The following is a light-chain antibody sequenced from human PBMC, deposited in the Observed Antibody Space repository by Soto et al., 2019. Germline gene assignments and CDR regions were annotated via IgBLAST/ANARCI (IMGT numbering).Light chain of an antibody. CDR3: QQRSNWPLT. CDR2: GAS. V-gene: IGKV3-11*01. J-gene: IGKJ4*01. Sequence: ETVITQSPATLSVSPGERATLSCRASQSVSDNLAWYQQKPGQAPRLLIYGASTRAIGIPARFSGRGSGTDFTLTISSLEPEDFAVYYCQQRSNWPLTFGGATKADIK. CDR1: QSVSDN.